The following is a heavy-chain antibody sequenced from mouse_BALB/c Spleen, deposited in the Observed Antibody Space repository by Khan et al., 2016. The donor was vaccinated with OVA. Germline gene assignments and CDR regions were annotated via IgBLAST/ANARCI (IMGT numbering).Heavy chain of an antibody. Sequence: EVELVESGGDLVKPGGSLRLSCAASGFTFSTYGMSWVRQFPDKRLEWVATINSDGYYTYYPDTVKGRFTIHRTNAENTLYLQMSILKSEDTAIYYCASHLTGSFAYWGQGTLVTVSA. D-gene: IGHD4-1*01. CDR3: ASHLTGSFAY. V-gene: IGHV5-6*01. J-gene: IGHJ3*01. CDR2: INSDGYYT. CDR1: GFTFSTYG.